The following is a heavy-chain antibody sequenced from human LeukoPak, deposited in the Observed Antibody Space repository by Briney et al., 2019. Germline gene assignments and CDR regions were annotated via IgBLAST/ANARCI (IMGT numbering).Heavy chain of an antibody. J-gene: IGHJ4*02. V-gene: IGHV4-59*01. CDR1: GGTISRYY. CDR2: IYFRRTT. D-gene: IGHD6-19*01. Sequence: SETLSLTCTGSGGTISRYYWSWIRQPPGKGLEGIGDIYFRRTTNYIPSLMSRVSISVDTSKNHFSLMLISVTAADTSVYYCATRNVGYRSGPLDYWGQGTLVTVSS. CDR3: ATRNVGYRSGPLDY.